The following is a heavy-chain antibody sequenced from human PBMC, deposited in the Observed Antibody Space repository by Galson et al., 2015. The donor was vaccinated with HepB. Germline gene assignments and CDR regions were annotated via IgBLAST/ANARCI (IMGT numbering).Heavy chain of an antibody. J-gene: IGHJ4*02. CDR1: GESFSSYY. V-gene: IGHV4-34*01. CDR2: LNHRGIT. Sequence: LSLTCGVDGESFSSYYWNWIRQSPGKGLEWIGELNHRGITNYNPSLKSRVTILVYTSKNQFSLRLTSMTAADTGVYYCARGRKMSTGSWYSSRWYFDYWGQGNLVTVSS. CDR3: ARGRKMSTGSWYSSRWYFDY. D-gene: IGHD6-13*01.